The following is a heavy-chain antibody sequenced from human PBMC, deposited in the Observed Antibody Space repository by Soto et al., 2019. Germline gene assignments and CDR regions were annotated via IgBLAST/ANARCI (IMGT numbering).Heavy chain of an antibody. J-gene: IGHJ4*02. CDR3: ARAPLGTLSFFDS. D-gene: IGHD1-7*01. V-gene: IGHV4-59*01. Sequence: SETLSLTCNFSSGSISDYYWTWIRQPPGKGLEWIGYSSYSGNANYNPSLKTRVTMSVDTSTNHFSLKLSSVTAADTAVYYCARAPLGTLSFFDSWGQGTLVTVSS. CDR2: SSYSGNA. CDR1: SGSISDYY.